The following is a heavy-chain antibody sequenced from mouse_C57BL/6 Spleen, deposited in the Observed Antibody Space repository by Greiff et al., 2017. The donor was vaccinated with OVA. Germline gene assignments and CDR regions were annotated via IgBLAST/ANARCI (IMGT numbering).Heavy chain of an antibody. J-gene: IGHJ4*01. CDR2: IDPADGGT. D-gene: IGHD2-4*01. V-gene: IGHV14-2*01. CDR1: GFHIKDYY. CDR3: AYDYDGGYAMDY. Sequence: VQLQQSGAELVKPGASVKLSCTASGFHIKDYYMHWVKQRTEQGLEWIGRIDPADGGTKYAPKFPGQATITAYTSSNTAYLQLSSLTAEDTAVYYCAYDYDGGYAMDYWGQGTSVTVSS.